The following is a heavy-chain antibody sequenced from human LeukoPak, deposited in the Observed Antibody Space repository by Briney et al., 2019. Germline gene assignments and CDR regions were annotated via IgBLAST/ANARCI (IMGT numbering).Heavy chain of an antibody. Sequence: APVKVSCKAAGSIFTSYYMHWVRQAPGQGLEWMGWINPNSGGTNYAQKFQDRVTMTRDTSISTAYKELSRLRYEDTAGYYCARGCSGEYVYLDYWGQGTLVTVSS. D-gene: IGHD2-15*01. J-gene: IGHJ4*02. CDR2: INPNSGGT. CDR3: ARGCSGEYVYLDY. V-gene: IGHV1-2*02. CDR1: GSIFTSYY.